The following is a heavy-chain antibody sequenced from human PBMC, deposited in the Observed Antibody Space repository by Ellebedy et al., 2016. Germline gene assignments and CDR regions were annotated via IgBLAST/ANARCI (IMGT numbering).Heavy chain of an antibody. CDR2: ISSSSSYI. Sequence: GGSLRLXXAASGFTFSSYSMNWVRQAPGKGLEWVSSISSSSSYIYYADSVKGRFTISRDNAKNSLYLQMNSLRAEDTAVYYCASLYDSSGYAFDIWGQGTMVTVSS. CDR3: ASLYDSSGYAFDI. V-gene: IGHV3-21*01. CDR1: GFTFSSYS. J-gene: IGHJ3*02. D-gene: IGHD3-22*01.